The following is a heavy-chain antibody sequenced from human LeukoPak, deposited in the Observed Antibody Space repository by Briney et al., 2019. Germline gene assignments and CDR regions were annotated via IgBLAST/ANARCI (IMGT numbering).Heavy chain of an antibody. D-gene: IGHD7-27*01. CDR3: ARGPSGWGSLDY. J-gene: IGHJ4*02. CDR1: RFTFSSYW. CDR2: IFRDGSIR. Sequence: PGGSLRLSCAASRFTFSSYWMHSVRQAPRRGLVWVSRIFRDGSIRNYVDSVWGAFSLSRDNGKNTLYLEMSRLRAEDTAVYYCARGPSGWGSLDYWGQGTLVTVSS. V-gene: IGHV3-74*01.